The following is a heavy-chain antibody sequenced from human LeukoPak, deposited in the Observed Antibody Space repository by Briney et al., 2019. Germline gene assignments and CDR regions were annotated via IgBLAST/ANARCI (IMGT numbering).Heavy chain of an antibody. CDR3: AKRTGQGLYYFDY. D-gene: IGHD1/OR15-1a*01. Sequence: SETLSLTCTVSGGSINSYDWSWIRQPPGKGLEWIGYIFYSGSTNYNPSLKSRVTISVDTSKNQFSLKLTSATAADTAVYYCAKRTGQGLYYFDYWGQGTLVTVSS. J-gene: IGHJ4*02. CDR1: GGSINSYD. CDR2: IFYSGST. V-gene: IGHV4-59*03.